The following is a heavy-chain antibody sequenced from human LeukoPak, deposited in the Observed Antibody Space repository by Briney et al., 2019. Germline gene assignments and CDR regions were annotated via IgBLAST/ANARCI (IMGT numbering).Heavy chain of an antibody. V-gene: IGHV1-69*01. J-gene: IGHJ4*02. CDR2: IIPIFGTA. D-gene: IGHD1-26*01. CDR3: ASLYSGTYYPLDY. Sequence: SVKVSCKASGGTFSSYATSWVRQAPGQGLEWMGGIIPIFGTANYAQKFQGRVTITADESTSTAYMELSSLRSEDTAVYYCASLYSGTYYPLDYWGQGTLVTVSS. CDR1: GGTFSSYA.